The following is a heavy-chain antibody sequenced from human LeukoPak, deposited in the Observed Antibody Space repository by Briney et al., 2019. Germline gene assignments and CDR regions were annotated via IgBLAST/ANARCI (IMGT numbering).Heavy chain of an antibody. CDR3: ARGRYGSGSPFAFDI. CDR2: ISSSSSYI. V-gene: IGHV3-21*01. J-gene: IGHJ3*02. Sequence: GGSLRLSCAASGFTFSSYSMNWVRQAPGKGLEWVSSISSSSSYIYYADSVKGRFTISRDNAKNSLYLQMNSLRAEDTAVYYCARGRYGSGSPFAFDIWGQGTMATVSS. CDR1: GFTFSSYS. D-gene: IGHD3-10*01.